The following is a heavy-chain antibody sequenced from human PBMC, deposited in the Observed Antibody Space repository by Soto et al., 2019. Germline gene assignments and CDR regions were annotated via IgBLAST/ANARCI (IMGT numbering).Heavy chain of an antibody. Sequence: QVPLVQSGAEVKKPGSSVKVSCKASGGTFSSYTISWVRQAPGQGLEWMGRIIPILGIANYAQKFQGRVTITADKSTSTAYMELSSLRSEDTAVYYCARGGYYDFWSGYFWFDPWGQGTLVTVSS. V-gene: IGHV1-69*02. D-gene: IGHD3-3*01. CDR1: GGTFSSYT. CDR2: IIPILGIA. CDR3: ARGGYYDFWSGYFWFDP. J-gene: IGHJ5*02.